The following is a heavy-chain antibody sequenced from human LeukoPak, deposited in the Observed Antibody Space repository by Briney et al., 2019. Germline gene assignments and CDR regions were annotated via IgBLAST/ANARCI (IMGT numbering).Heavy chain of an antibody. Sequence: PGGSLRLSCAASGFTFSSYWMSWVRQAPGKGLEWVANIKEGGSEKYYVDSVKGRFTISRDNAKNSLFLQMNSLRAEDTAVYYCARVFCNSISCYNFDYWGQGTLVTVSS. D-gene: IGHD2-2*01. CDR2: IKEGGSEK. V-gene: IGHV3-7*05. CDR1: GFTFSSYW. CDR3: ARVFCNSISCYNFDY. J-gene: IGHJ4*02.